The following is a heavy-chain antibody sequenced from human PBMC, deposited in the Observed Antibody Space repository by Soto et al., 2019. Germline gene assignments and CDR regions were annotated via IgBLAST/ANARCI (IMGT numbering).Heavy chain of an antibody. CDR3: TTDSYSTIIIVRFDY. J-gene: IGHJ4*01. CDR2: IKSTTDGGTT. CDR1: GFTFTNAW. V-gene: IGHV3-15*07. Sequence: EVQLVESGGGLVKPGGSLRLSCAASGFTFTNAWINWVRQAPGKGLEWVGRIKSTTDGGTTDYAEPVKGRFAISRDDSNNMVYLQMNSLKIEDTAVYYCTTDSYSTIIIVRFDYWGHGTLVTVSS. D-gene: IGHD3-22*01.